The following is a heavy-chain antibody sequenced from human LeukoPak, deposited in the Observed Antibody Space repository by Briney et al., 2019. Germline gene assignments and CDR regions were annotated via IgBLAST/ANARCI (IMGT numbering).Heavy chain of an antibody. J-gene: IGHJ5*02. V-gene: IGHV1-46*01. CDR2: IDPSGGST. D-gene: IGHD5-18*01. CDR3: AREGDVDTATWHWFDP. CDR1: GYTFTSYY. Sequence: ASVKVSCKASGYTFTSYYMHWVRQAPGQGLEWMGIIDPSGGSTSYAQKFQGRVTMTRDTSTSTVYMELSSLRSEDTAVYYCAREGDVDTATWHWFDPWGQGTLVTVSS.